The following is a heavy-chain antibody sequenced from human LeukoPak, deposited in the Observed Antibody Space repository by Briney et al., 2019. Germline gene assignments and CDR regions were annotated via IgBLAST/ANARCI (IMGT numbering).Heavy chain of an antibody. CDR3: ARDPGTTGEVKFDP. CDR2: IYSSGT. CDR1: GGSISSYY. D-gene: IGHD4-17*01. Sequence: SETLSLTCTVSGGSISSYYLSWIRQPAGKGLEWIGRIYSSGTSYNPSLKSRVTMSADTSRNQVSLTLSSVTAADTAVYYCARDPGTTGEVKFDPWGQGTLVTVSS. V-gene: IGHV4-4*07. J-gene: IGHJ5*02.